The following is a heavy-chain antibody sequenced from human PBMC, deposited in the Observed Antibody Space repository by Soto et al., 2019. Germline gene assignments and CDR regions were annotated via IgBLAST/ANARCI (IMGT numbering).Heavy chain of an antibody. J-gene: IGHJ1*01. Sequence: VASVKVSCKASGYTFTSYYMHWVRQAPGQGLEWMGIINPSGGSTSYAQKFQGRVTMTRDTSTSTVYMELSSLRSEDTAVYYCARNSYYYDSSGYYRYFQHWGQGTLVTVSS. CDR1: GYTFTSYY. CDR2: INPSGGST. CDR3: ARNSYYYDSSGYYRYFQH. D-gene: IGHD3-22*01. V-gene: IGHV1-46*01.